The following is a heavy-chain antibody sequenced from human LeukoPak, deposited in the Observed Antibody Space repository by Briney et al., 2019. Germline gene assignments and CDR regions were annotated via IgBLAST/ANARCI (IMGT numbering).Heavy chain of an antibody. J-gene: IGHJ4*02. V-gene: IGHV4-59*08. Sequence: NPSETLSLTCTVSGGSISSYYWSWIRQPPGKGLEWIGYIYYSGSTNYNPSLKSRVTISVDTSKNQFSLKLSSVTAADTAVYYCARHLPVMQLWGGLVGFDYWGQGTLVTVSS. D-gene: IGHD5-18*01. CDR2: IYYSGST. CDR1: GGSISSYY. CDR3: ARHLPVMQLWGGLVGFDY.